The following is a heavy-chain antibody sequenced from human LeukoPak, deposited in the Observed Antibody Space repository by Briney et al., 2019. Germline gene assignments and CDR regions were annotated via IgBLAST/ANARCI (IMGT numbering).Heavy chain of an antibody. J-gene: IGHJ4*02. V-gene: IGHV3-30-3*01. D-gene: IGHD4-23*01. Sequence: PGGSLRLSCAASGFTFSSYAMHWVRQAPGKGLEWVAVISYDGSNKYYADSVKGRFTISRDNSKNKLYLQMNSLRAEDTAVYYCARDRFSVDLNFDYWGQGTLATVS. CDR1: GFTFSSYA. CDR2: ISYDGSNK. CDR3: ARDRFSVDLNFDY.